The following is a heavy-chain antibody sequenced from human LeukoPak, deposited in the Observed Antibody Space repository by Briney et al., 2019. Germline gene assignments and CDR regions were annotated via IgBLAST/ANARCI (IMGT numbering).Heavy chain of an antibody. V-gene: IGHV3-21*01. J-gene: IGHJ6*02. CDR3: ARDPNRYCSSTSCSLL. CDR1: GFTFSSYS. D-gene: IGHD2-2*01. CDR2: ISSSSSYI. Sequence: GGSLRLSCAASGFTFSSYSMNWVRQAPGKGLEWVSSISSSSSYIYYADSVKGRFTISRDNAKNSLYLQMNSLRAEDTAVYYCARDPNRYCSSTSCSLLWGQGXTVTVSS.